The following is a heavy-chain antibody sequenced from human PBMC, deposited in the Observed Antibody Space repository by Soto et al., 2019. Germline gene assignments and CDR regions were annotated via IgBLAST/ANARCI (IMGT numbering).Heavy chain of an antibody. J-gene: IGHJ5*02. V-gene: IGHV1-69*13. CDR2: IIPIFGTA. CDR1: GCTFSSYA. CDR3: ARVTAVAAHNWFDT. Sequence: SVKVSCKASGCTFSSYAISLVRQAPGQGLECMGGIIPIFGTANYAQKFQGRVTITSDESTSTAYMELSSLRSEDTAVYYCARVTAVAAHNWFDTWGQGTLVTVSS. D-gene: IGHD6-19*01.